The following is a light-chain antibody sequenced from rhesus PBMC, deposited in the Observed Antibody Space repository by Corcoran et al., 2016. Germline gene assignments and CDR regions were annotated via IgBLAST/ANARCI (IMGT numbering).Light chain of an antibody. CDR2: KAS. CDR3: QQYSSSPYS. V-gene: IGKV1-22*01. CDR1: QSIGTW. J-gene: IGKJ2*01. Sequence: DIQMTQSPSSLSASVGDTVTITCRASQSIGTWLGWYQQKAGKAPELLIKKASRLQSGVPSRFSGSGSKTDFTLTISSLQSEDFATYYCQQYSSSPYSFGQGTKVEIK.